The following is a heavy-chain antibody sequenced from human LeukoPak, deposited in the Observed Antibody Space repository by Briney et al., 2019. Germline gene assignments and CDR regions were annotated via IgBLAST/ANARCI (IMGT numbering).Heavy chain of an antibody. J-gene: IGHJ2*01. Sequence: SQALSLTCAISGISVSSNNGTWNWIRQSPSRGLEWLGRTFYRSKWFHAYAISVKSRITINPGTSKNQFSLQLTSVTPEDTAVYYCVGGDWYFDLWGRGTLVTVSS. V-gene: IGHV6-1*01. CDR2: TFYRSKWFH. CDR1: GISVSSNNGT. CDR3: VGGDWYFDL.